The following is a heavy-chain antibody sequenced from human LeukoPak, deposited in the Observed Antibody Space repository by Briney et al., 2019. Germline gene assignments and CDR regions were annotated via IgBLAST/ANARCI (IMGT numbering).Heavy chain of an antibody. D-gene: IGHD3-9*01. CDR1: GFTFSNAW. J-gene: IGHJ4*02. CDR2: IKSKTDGGTT. V-gene: IGHV3-15*01. CDR3: TTQGTYDILTGPYDY. Sequence: GGSLRLSCAASGFTFSNAWMSWVRQAPGKGLEWVGRIKSKTDGGTTDYAAPVKGRFTISRDDSKNTLYLQMNSLKTEDTAVYYCTTQGTYDILTGPYDYWGQGTLVTVSS.